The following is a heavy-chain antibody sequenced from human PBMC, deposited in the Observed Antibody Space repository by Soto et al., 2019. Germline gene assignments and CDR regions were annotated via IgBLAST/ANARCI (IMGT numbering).Heavy chain of an antibody. D-gene: IGHD2-15*01. CDR3: AKSGRPGASCSDSTLHP. J-gene: IGHJ5*02. Sequence: EVQLLESGGGLVQPGGSLRLSCAASGFTFSSYALNWVRQAPGTGLEWVSIISGSGGSTYFADSVKGRFTIARDKSKTILYLQMSSLRAEDTAVYYCAKSGRPGASCSDSTLHPWGQGTRVTVSS. CDR1: GFTFSSYA. V-gene: IGHV3-23*01. CDR2: ISGSGGST.